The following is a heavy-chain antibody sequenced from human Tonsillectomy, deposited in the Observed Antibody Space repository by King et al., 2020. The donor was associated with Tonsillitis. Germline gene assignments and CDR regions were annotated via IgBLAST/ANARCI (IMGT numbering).Heavy chain of an antibody. J-gene: IGHJ4*02. CDR2: IYSGGSR. Sequence: VQLVESGGGLVQPGGSLRLSCSASGFTLSSNYMSWVRQAPGKGLEWGSVIYSGGSRSYADSVKGRFTISRHNSKNTLYLQINSLRAEDTAVYYCARDRAGTDYWGQGTLVTVSS. D-gene: IGHD3-10*01. CDR1: GFTLSSNY. V-gene: IGHV3-53*04. CDR3: ARDRAGTDY.